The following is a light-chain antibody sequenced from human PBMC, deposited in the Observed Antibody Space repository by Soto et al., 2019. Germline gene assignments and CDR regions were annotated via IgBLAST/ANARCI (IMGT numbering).Light chain of an antibody. CDR2: SAS. Sequence: EVVLTQSPGTLSLSSGESATLSCRASQSVSNSYLAWYQQKPGQAPRLLIYSASTRATGISDRFSGSGSGTDFSLTISRLEPEDFAVYYCQQYGSSPQTFGQGTKVDIK. CDR3: QQYGSSPQT. J-gene: IGKJ1*01. V-gene: IGKV3-20*01. CDR1: QSVSNSY.